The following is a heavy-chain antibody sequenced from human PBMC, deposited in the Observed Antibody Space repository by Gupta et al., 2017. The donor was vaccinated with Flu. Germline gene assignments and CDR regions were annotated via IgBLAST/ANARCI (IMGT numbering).Heavy chain of an antibody. J-gene: IGHJ3*02. V-gene: IGHV3-9*01. Sequence: EVQLVESGGGWVQPGRSLRLSCAASGFIFDDYAMHWVRQAPGKGLEWVSGVGWNSGTMGDADAVKGRFTISRDNAKNALYLQMKSLRDEDTALYYCTNVDDSGGSFFDIGGQGTMVTVSS. CDR1: GFIFDDYA. CDR3: TNVDDSGGSFFDI. CDR2: VGWNSGTM. D-gene: IGHD3-22*01.